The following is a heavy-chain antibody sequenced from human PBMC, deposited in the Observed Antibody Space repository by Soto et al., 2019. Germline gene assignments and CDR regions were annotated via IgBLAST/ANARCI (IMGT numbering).Heavy chain of an antibody. D-gene: IGHD3-9*01. CDR2: IKQDGSEK. J-gene: IGHJ4*02. V-gene: IGHV3-7*01. Sequence: GGSLRLSCAASGFTFSNYWMSWVRQAPGKGLEWVANIKQDGSEKYYVDSVKGRFTISRDNAKNSLYLQMNSLRAEDTAVYYCGRESGFDWLFPPDYWGQGTLVTVSS. CDR1: GFTFSNYW. CDR3: GRESGFDWLFPPDY.